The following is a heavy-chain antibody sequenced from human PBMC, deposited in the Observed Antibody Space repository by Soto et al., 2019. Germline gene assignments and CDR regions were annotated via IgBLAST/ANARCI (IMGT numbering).Heavy chain of an antibody. CDR1: GFTFSNAW. D-gene: IGHD4-4*01. CDR2: IKSKTDGGTT. Sequence: LRLSCAASGFTFSNAWMSWVRQAPGQGLEWVGRIKSKTDGGTTDYAAPVKGRFTISRDDSKNTLYLQMNSLKTEDTAVYYCTTDYSNYRRYYYGMDVRGQGTTVTVSS. J-gene: IGHJ6*02. CDR3: TTDYSNYRRYYYGMDV. V-gene: IGHV3-15*01.